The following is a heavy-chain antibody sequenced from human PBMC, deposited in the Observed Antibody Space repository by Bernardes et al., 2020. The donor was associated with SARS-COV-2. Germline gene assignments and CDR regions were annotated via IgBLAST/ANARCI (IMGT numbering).Heavy chain of an antibody. CDR2: IGSGFNT. Sequence: GGSLRLSCVASGLIFTNCHMNLVRQAPGKGLEWISYIGSGFNTWYADSVQGRFTISRDNAMNALYLHMGSLRAEDTALYYCVRDLDWAFLNWGQGTLVSVSS. D-gene: IGHD3-9*01. J-gene: IGHJ3*02. V-gene: IGHV3-21*05. CDR3: VRDLDWAFLN. CDR1: GLIFTNCH.